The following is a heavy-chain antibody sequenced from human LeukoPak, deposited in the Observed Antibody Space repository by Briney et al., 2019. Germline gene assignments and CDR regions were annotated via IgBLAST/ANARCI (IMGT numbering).Heavy chain of an antibody. CDR1: GFTFSSYA. CDR2: ISASGGST. J-gene: IGHJ5*02. Sequence: GGSLRLSCAASGFTFSSYAMSWVRQAPGKGVEWVSGISASGGSTYYADSVKGRFTISRDNSKNTLYLQMNSLRAEDTAVYYCAKAFTVTRVYNCLDPWGQGTLVTVSS. CDR3: AKAFTVTRVYNCLDP. D-gene: IGHD4-17*01. V-gene: IGHV3-23*01.